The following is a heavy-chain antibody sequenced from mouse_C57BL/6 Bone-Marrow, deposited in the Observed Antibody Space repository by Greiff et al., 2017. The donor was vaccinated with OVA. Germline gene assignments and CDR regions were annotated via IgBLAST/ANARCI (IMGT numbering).Heavy chain of an antibody. J-gene: IGHJ4*01. CDR2: ISSGGSYT. D-gene: IGHD3-2*02. Sequence: EVHLVESGGDLVKPGGSLKLSCAASGFTFSSYCMSWVRQTPDKRLEWVATISSGGSYTYYPDSVKGRFTISRDNAKNTLYLQMSSLKSEDTAMYYCARQLRLTYYAMDYWGQGTSVTVSS. V-gene: IGHV5-6*01. CDR3: ARQLRLTYYAMDY. CDR1: GFTFSSYC.